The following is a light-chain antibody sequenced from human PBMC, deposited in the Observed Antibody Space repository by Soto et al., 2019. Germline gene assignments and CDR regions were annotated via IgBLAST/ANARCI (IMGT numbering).Light chain of an antibody. CDR2: DAS. Sequence: IQMTQSPSTLSASVGDRVTITCRASQSISNKLAWYQQKAGKAPKVLIYDASTLESGVPSRFSGSGSGTEFTLTISSLQPEDFATYYCQQRHSYPITVGQGTRLEIK. J-gene: IGKJ5*01. V-gene: IGKV1-5*01. CDR1: QSISNK. CDR3: QQRHSYPIT.